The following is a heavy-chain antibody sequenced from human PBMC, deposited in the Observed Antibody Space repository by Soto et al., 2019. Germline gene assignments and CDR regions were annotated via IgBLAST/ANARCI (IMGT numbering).Heavy chain of an antibody. CDR2: ISYDGRNR. Sequence: QVQLVESGGGVVQPGKSLRLSCAASGFIFSTYGMHWVRQAPGKGLEWVAFISYDGRNRDQADSLKGRFTVSRDNSNNTLYLQMNSLRPEDTTVYYCAKDSHSSWYGKGFDPWGQGTPVTVSS. CDR1: GFIFSTYG. J-gene: IGHJ5*02. D-gene: IGHD6-13*01. CDR3: AKDSHSSWYGKGFDP. V-gene: IGHV3-30*18.